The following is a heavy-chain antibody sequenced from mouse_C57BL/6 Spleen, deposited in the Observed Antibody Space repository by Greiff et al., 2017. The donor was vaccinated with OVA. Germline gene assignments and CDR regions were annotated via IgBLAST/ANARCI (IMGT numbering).Heavy chain of an antibody. CDR3: ARSGIYDGYYLFAY. Sequence: VKLMESGPELVKPGASVKISCKASGYAFSSSWMNWVKQRPGKGLEWIGRIYPGDGDTNYNGKFKGKATLTADKSSSTAYMQLSSLTSEDSAVYFCARSGIYDGYYLFAYWGQGTLVTVSA. J-gene: IGHJ3*01. CDR2: IYPGDGDT. CDR1: GYAFSSSW. V-gene: IGHV1-82*01. D-gene: IGHD2-3*01.